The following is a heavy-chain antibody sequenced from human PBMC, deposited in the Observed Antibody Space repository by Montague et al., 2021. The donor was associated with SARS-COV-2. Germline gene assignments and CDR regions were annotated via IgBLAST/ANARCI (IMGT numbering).Heavy chain of an antibody. D-gene: IGHD3-9*01. V-gene: IGHV4-4*07. CDR2: IYTSGST. J-gene: IGHJ6*02. CDR3: ARVGRAGYDILTGYYYYGMDV. CDR1: GGSISSYY. Sequence: SETLSLTCTVSGGSISSYYWNWIRQPAGKGLEWIGRIYTSGSTNYNPSLKSRVTMSVDTSKNQFSLKLSSVTAADTAVYYCARVGRAGYDILTGYYYYGMDVWGQGTTVTVSS.